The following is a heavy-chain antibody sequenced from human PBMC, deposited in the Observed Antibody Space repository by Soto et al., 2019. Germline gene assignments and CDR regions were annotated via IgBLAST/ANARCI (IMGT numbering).Heavy chain of an antibody. CDR3: ARGDTIRFLEWLVSFDY. CDR1: GYTFTSYY. V-gene: IGHV1-46*01. CDR2: INPSGGST. Sequence: GASVKVSCKASGYTFTSYYMHWVRQAPGQGLEWMGIINPSGGSTSYAQKFQGRVTMTRDTSTSTVYMELSSLRSEDTAVYYCARGDTIRFLEWLVSFDYWGQGTLVTVSS. D-gene: IGHD3-3*01. J-gene: IGHJ4*02.